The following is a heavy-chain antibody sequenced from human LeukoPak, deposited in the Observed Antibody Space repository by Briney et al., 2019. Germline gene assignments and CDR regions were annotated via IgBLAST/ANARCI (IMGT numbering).Heavy chain of an antibody. V-gene: IGHV3-48*01. CDR2: IGTSSTTI. J-gene: IGHJ6*03. D-gene: IGHD6-25*01. CDR3: ARFAAGGSYYYYMDV. Sequence: GGSLRLSCAASGFTFSDYSMNWVRQPPGKGLEWVSNIGTSSTTIYYADSVKGRFTISRDNAKNSLYLQMNSLRADDTAVYYCARFAAGGSYYYYMDVWGKGTTVTVSS. CDR1: GFTFSDYS.